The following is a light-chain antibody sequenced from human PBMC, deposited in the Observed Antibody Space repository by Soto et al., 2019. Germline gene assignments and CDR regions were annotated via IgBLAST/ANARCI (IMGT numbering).Light chain of an antibody. Sequence: IVLTHSPGTLSLSPWERATLSCRASQSVSSSYLAWYQHKPGRAPRLLIDGTSSRATGIPDRFSGSGSGTDFTLTISSLEPEDFAVYYCQQRSNWPPINFGQGTRLEIK. CDR3: QQRSNWPPIN. J-gene: IGKJ5*01. CDR1: QSVSSSY. V-gene: IGKV3D-20*02. CDR2: GTS.